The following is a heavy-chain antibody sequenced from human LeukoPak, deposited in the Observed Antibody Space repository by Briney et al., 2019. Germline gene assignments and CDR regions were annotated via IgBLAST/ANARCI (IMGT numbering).Heavy chain of an antibody. CDR2: IKTDGSTT. D-gene: IGHD2-15*01. J-gene: IGHJ5*01. V-gene: IGHV3-74*01. CDR3: ALAGYQTDWFDS. Sequence: GGSLRLSCAASGFTFSSYWMHCVRQAPGKGLVWVSRIKTDGSTTNYADSVKGRFTISRDNAKNTLYLQMNSLRAEDTAVYYCALAGYQTDWFDSWGQGTLVTVSS. CDR1: GFTFSSYW.